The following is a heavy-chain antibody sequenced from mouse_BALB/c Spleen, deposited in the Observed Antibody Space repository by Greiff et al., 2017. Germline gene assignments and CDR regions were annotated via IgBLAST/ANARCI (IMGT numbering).Heavy chain of an antibody. Sequence: VQLQQSGPELVKPGASVKMSCKASGYTFTSYVMHWVKQKPGQGLEWIGYINPYNDGTTYNEKFKGKATLTSDKSSSTAYMELSSLTSEDSAVYYCARKEGFDYWGQGTTLTVSS. CDR1: GYTFTSYV. CDR2: INPYNDGT. CDR3: ARKEGFDY. J-gene: IGHJ2*01. V-gene: IGHV1-14*01.